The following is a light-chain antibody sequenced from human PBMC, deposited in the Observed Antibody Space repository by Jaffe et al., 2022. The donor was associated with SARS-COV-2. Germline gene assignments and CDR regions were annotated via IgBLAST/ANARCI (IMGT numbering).Light chain of an antibody. CDR2: AAS. J-gene: IGKJ1*01. CDR3: LQHNNYPWT. CDR1: QGIRND. V-gene: IGKV1-17*01. Sequence: DIQMTQSPSSLSASVGDRVTITCRASQGIRNDLDWYQQKPGKAPKRLIYAASSLQSGVPSRFSGSGSGTEFTLTISSLQPEDFAAYYCLQHNNYPWTFGQGTKVGIK.